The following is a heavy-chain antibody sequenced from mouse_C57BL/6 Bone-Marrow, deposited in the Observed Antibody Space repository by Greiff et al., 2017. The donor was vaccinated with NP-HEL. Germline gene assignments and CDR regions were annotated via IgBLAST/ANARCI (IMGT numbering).Heavy chain of an antibody. CDR3: TRERLRRYSNYVSAMDY. V-gene: IGHV1-5*01. Sequence: EVQLQQSGTVLARPGASVKMSCKTSGYTFTSYWMHWVKQRPGQGLEWIGAIYPGNSDTSYNQKFKGKAKLTAVTSDSTAYMELSSLTNEDSAVYYCTRERLRRYSNYVSAMDYWGQGTSVTVSA. CDR2: IYPGNSDT. D-gene: IGHD2-5*01. CDR1: GYTFTSYW. J-gene: IGHJ4*01.